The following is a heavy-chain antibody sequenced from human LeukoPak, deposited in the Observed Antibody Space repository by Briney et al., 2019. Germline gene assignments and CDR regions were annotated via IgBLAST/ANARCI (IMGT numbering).Heavy chain of an antibody. D-gene: IGHD3-22*01. V-gene: IGHV3-9*01. CDR1: GFTFDDYA. Sequence: PGRSLRLSCTASGFTFDDYAMHWVRQVPGKGLEWVSGISWNSGDMGYADSVKGRFTISRDNAKKSLYLQMNSLRAEDTALYYCAKGRGYYYDSSGYNDYWGQGTLVTVSS. J-gene: IGHJ4*02. CDR3: AKGRGYYYDSSGYNDY. CDR2: ISWNSGDM.